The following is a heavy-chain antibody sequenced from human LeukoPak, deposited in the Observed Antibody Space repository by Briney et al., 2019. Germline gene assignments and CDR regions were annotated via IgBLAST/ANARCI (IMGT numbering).Heavy chain of an antibody. CDR2: IYHSGST. CDR1: GYSTSSGYY. V-gene: IGHV4-38-2*02. J-gene: IGHJ5*02. D-gene: IGHD3-10*01. CDR3: ARDRPPNLLLWFGESSNRFDP. Sequence: PSQTLSLTCDLSGYSTSSGYYWGWIRQPPGKGLEWIGRIYHSGSTYYNPSLKSRVTISVDTSKNQFSLKPSSVTAADTAVYYCARDRPPNLLLWFGESSNRFDPWGQGTLVTASS.